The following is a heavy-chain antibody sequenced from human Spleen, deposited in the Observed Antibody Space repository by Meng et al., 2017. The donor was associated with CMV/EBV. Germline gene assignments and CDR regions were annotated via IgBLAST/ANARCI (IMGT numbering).Heavy chain of an antibody. D-gene: IGHD5/OR15-5a*01. V-gene: IGHV3-48*04. CDR3: AREGAVSSARDAFDI. J-gene: IGHJ3*02. CDR1: GFTFSAYA. Sequence: GGSLRLSCVVSGFTFSAYAMHWVRQAPGKGLEWVSYISRTGSSTYYAGSVKGRFAISRDNARNSLFLQMNGLKGEDTAMYYCAREGAVSSARDAFDIWGQGTVVTVSS. CDR2: ISRTGSST.